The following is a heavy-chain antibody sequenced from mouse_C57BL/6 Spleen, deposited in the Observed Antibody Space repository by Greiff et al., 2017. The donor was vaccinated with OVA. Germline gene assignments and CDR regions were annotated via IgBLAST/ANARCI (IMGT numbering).Heavy chain of an antibody. CDR2: IDPETGGT. D-gene: IGHD4-1*01. CDR3: TVWGKILNWFHY. V-gene: IGHV1-15*01. CDR1: GYTFTDYE. J-gene: IGHJ2*01. Sequence: QVQLQQSGAELVRPGASVTLSCKASGYTFTDYEMHWVKQTPVHGLEWIGAIDPETGGTAYNQKFKGKAILTADKSSSTAYMELRSLTSEDSAVYYCTVWGKILNWFHYWGQGTTLTVSS.